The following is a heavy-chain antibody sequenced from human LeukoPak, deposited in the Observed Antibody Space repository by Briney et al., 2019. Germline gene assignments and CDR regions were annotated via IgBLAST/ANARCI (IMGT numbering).Heavy chain of an antibody. CDR3: AKRSDFWSGYTSFDY. J-gene: IGHJ4*02. Sequence: GGSLRLSCAASGFTFSSYTMSWVRQAPGKGLEWLSAVSSSGGSAFYADSVKGRFTISRDNSKNTLYLQMNSLRAEDTAVYYCAKRSDFWSGYTSFDYWGQGTLVTVSS. CDR2: VSSSGGSA. CDR1: GFTFSSYT. V-gene: IGHV3-23*01. D-gene: IGHD3-3*01.